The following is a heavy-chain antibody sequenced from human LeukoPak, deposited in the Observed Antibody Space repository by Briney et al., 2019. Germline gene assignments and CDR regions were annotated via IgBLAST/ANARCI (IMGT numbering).Heavy chain of an antibody. V-gene: IGHV3-48*01. CDR3: ARDYKYAFDN. J-gene: IGHJ4*02. D-gene: IGHD5-24*01. Sequence: GGSLRLSCAASGFTFSDYSMNWVRQAPGKGLEWISYIGIDSGNTNYADSVKGRFTISGDKAKNSLYLQMNSLRVEDTAVYYCARDYKYAFDNWGQGTLDTVSS. CDR2: IGIDSGNT. CDR1: GFTFSDYS.